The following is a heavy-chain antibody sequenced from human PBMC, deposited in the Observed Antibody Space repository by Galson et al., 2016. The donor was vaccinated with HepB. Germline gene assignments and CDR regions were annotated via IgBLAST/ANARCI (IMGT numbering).Heavy chain of an antibody. CDR3: VSGYDAHAYGY. D-gene: IGHD3-16*01. CDR1: GFTFTVYW. J-gene: IGHJ4*02. V-gene: IGHV3-74*01. Sequence: SLRLSGAASGFTFTVYWMSWVRQAPGTGLVWVAHINLDWYTTTYADYEKGRFTISRDNARNTLDLQMDSHRAEDTAVYYCVSGYDAHAYGYWGQGTLVTVSS. CDR2: INLDWYTT.